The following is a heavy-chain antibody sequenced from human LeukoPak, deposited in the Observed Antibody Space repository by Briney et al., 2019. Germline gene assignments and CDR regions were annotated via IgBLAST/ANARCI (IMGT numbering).Heavy chain of an antibody. CDR3: AQGEFLEWLPLDY. CDR1: GVPINSAF. D-gene: IGHD3-3*01. Sequence: PSETLSLTCNISGVPINSAFWSWIRQPPGKGLEWIGYIYYSGSTYYNPSLKSRVTISVDTSKNQFSLKLSSVTAADTAVYYCAQGEFLEWLPLDYWGQGTLVTVSS. CDR2: IYYSGST. J-gene: IGHJ4*02. V-gene: IGHV4-59*06.